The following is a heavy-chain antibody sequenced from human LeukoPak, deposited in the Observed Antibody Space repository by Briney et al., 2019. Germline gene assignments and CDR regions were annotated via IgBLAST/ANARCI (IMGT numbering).Heavy chain of an antibody. J-gene: IGHJ4*02. V-gene: IGHV1-18*01. Sequence: ASVKVSCKASGYTFTSYGISWVRQAPGQGLEWMGWISAYNGNTNYAQKFQGRVTMTRDTSISTAYMELSRLRSDDTAVYYCARSRPAVAGTPDFDYWGQGTLVTVSS. CDR2: ISAYNGNT. CDR3: ARSRPAVAGTPDFDY. D-gene: IGHD6-19*01. CDR1: GYTFTSYG.